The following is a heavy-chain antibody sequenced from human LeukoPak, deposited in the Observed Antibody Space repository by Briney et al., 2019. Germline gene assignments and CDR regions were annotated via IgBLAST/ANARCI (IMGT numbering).Heavy chain of an antibody. D-gene: IGHD3-10*01. CDR3: ARGESSDAFDI. J-gene: IGHJ3*02. Sequence: TGGSLRLSCAASGFTFSSYSMNWVRQAPGKGLEWVSYISSSSSTIYYADSVKGRFTISRDNSKNTLYLQMNSLRAEDTAVYYCARGESSDAFDIWGQGTMVTVSS. CDR2: ISSSSSTI. CDR1: GFTFSSYS. V-gene: IGHV3-48*01.